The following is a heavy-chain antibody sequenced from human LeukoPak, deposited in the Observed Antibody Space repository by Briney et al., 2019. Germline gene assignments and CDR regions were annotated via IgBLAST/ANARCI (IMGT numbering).Heavy chain of an antibody. Sequence: ASVKVSCKASGGTFSSYAISWVRQAPGQGLEWMGRIIPIFGTANYAQKFQGRVTITTDESTGTAYMELSSLRSEDTAVYYCARGTRQLARYYYYYMDVWGKGTTVTVSS. CDR1: GGTFSSYA. CDR2: IIPIFGTA. V-gene: IGHV1-69*05. CDR3: ARGTRQLARYYYYYMDV. D-gene: IGHD6-6*01. J-gene: IGHJ6*03.